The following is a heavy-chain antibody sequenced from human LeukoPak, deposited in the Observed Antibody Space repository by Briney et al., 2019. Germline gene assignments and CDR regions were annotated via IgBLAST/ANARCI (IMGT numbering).Heavy chain of an antibody. CDR1: GFTFSSYS. V-gene: IGHV3-21*01. J-gene: IGHJ3*02. Sequence: GGSLRLSCAASGFTFSSYSMNWVRQAPGKGLEWVSSISSSSYIYYADSVKGRFTISRDNAKNSLYLQMNSLRAEDTAVYYCARDLSQLGNAFDIWGQGTMVTVSS. CDR3: ARDLSQLGNAFDI. CDR2: ISSSSYI. D-gene: IGHD6-6*01.